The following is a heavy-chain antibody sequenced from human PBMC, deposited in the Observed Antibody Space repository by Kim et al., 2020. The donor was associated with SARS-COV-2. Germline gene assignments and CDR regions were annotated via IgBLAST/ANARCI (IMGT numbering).Heavy chain of an antibody. CDR2: ISGSGSAT. CDR3: AKDRTGIAAGYDAFDT. J-gene: IGHJ3*02. D-gene: IGHD6-13*01. CDR1: GFTFSSYV. Sequence: GSLRLSCSASGFTFSSYVMSWVRQAPGKGLEWVSGISGSGSATYYADSVKGRFTISRDNSKNTQYLQMNSLRAEDTAVYYCAKDRTGIAAGYDAFDTGGQGTKVT. V-gene: IGHV3-23*01.